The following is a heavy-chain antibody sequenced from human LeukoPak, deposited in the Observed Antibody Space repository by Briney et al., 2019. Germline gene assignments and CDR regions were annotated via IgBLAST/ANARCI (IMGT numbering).Heavy chain of an antibody. V-gene: IGHV3-23*01. CDR2: ISGSGDNT. D-gene: IGHD6-13*01. J-gene: IGHJ4*02. Sequence: GGSLRLSCSASGFTFSSYAMSWVRQPPGKGLEWVSGISGSGDNTYYADSVKGRFTISRDNSKKTLYLHLNSLRVEDAAVYYCAKDGYSSIPGFHFEYWGQGTPVTVSS. CDR3: AKDGYSSIPGFHFEY. CDR1: GFTFSSYA.